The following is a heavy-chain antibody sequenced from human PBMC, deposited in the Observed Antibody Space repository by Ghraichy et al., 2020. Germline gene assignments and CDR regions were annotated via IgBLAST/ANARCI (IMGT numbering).Heavy chain of an antibody. D-gene: IGHD1-1*01. CDR1: RFTFSIYT. V-gene: IGHV3-23*01. J-gene: IGHJ2*01. CDR2: ITSRGDKT. CDR3: AKGPWRSPVWYLEI. Sequence: LSLTWAASRFTFSIYTIIWIRRAPGNGLDWFAGITSRGDKTYYADSVKCRFTNSRDNSRNMLYLEMNSLRADDTAVYYCAKGPWRSPVWYLEIWGRGTMPTVSS.